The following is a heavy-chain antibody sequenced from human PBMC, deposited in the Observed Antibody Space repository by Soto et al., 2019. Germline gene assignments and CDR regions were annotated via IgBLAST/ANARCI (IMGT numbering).Heavy chain of an antibody. J-gene: IGHJ4*02. Sequence: GGSLRLSCAASGFTFSSYGMHWVRQAPGKGLEWVAVIWYDGSNKYYADSVKGRFTISRDNSKNTLYLQMNSLRAEDTAVYYCARDLGDYGSTAGFAYWGQGTLVTVSS. V-gene: IGHV3-33*01. CDR1: GFTFSSYG. CDR3: ARDLGDYGSTAGFAY. D-gene: IGHD4-17*01. CDR2: IWYDGSNK.